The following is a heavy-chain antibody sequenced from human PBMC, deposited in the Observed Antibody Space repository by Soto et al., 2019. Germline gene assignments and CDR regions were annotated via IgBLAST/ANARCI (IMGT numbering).Heavy chain of an antibody. V-gene: IGHV4-31*03. CDR1: GGSISSGGYY. D-gene: IGHD3-16*01. CDR3: ARDRSFDSRSHWFDP. J-gene: IGHJ5*02. Sequence: PSETLSLTCTVSGGSISSGGYYWSWIRQHPGKGLEWIGYIYYSGSTYYNPSLKSRVTISVDTSKNQFSLKLSSVTAADTAVYYCARDRSFDSRSHWFDPWGQGTLVTVS. CDR2: IYYSGST.